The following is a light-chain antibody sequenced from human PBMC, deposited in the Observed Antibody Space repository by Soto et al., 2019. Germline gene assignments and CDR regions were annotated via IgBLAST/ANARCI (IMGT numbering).Light chain of an antibody. V-gene: IGLV1-47*01. Sequence: QSVLTQPPSASGAPGQRVTISCSGSDSNIGSHDVYWYQQLPGTAPKLVIYKNNQRPSGVPDRFSGSKSGSSASLAISGIRSEDEASYYCAAWDYSHAVFGGGTKLTVL. CDR2: KNN. J-gene: IGLJ2*01. CDR3: AAWDYSHAV. CDR1: DSNIGSHD.